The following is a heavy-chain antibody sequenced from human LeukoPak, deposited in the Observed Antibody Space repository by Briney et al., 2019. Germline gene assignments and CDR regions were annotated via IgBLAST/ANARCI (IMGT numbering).Heavy chain of an antibody. CDR1: GGSFSGYY. Sequence: PSETLSLTCAVYGGSFSGYYWSWIRQPPGKGLEWIGEINHSGSTNYNPSLKSRVTISVDTSKNQFSLKLSSVTAADTAVYYCARAAPEYYDILTGYYKDAFDIWGQGTMVTVSS. CDR2: INHSGST. CDR3: ARAAPEYYDILTGYYKDAFDI. J-gene: IGHJ3*02. D-gene: IGHD3-9*01. V-gene: IGHV4-34*01.